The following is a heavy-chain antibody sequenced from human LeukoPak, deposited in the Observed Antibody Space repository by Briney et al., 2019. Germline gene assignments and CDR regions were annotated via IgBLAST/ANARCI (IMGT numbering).Heavy chain of an antibody. CDR2: MNPNSGNT. V-gene: IGHV1-8*01. CDR1: GYTFTSYD. D-gene: IGHD6-13*01. Sequence: ASVKVSCKASGYTFTSYDINWVRQATGRGLEWMGWMNPNSGNTGYAQKFQGRVTMTRNTSISTAYMELSSLRSEDTAVYYCAQRGGVRYSSTGDAFDIWGQGTMVTVSS. J-gene: IGHJ3*02. CDR3: AQRGGVRYSSTGDAFDI.